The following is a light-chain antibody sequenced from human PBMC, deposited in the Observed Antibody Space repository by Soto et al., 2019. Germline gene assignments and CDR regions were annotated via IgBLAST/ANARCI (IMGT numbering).Light chain of an antibody. CDR2: EVR. CDR3: CSYSTSGTKV. V-gene: IGLV2-14*01. J-gene: IGLJ2*01. Sequence: QSALTQPASASGSPGQSITISCTATSSDVGAYNYVSWYQQHPGKAPKVLIYEVRNRPSGVSNRCSGSKTGNNASLTTSGLQSDDEADDYCCSYSTSGTKVFGGGTKLTVL. CDR1: SSDVGAYNY.